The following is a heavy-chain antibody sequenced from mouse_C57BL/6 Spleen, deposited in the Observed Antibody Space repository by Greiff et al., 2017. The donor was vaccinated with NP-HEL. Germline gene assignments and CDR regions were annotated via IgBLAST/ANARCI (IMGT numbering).Heavy chain of an antibody. V-gene: IGHV3-6*01. J-gene: IGHJ2*01. D-gene: IGHD4-1*01. CDR3: AREGANWDFDY. CDR2: ISYDGSN. Sequence: VQLKESGPGLVKPSQSLSLTCSVTGYSITSGYYWNWIRQFPGNKLEWMGYISYDGSNNYNPSLKNRISITRDTSKNQFFLKLNSVTTEDTATYYCAREGANWDFDYWGQGTTLTVSS. CDR1: GYSITSGYY.